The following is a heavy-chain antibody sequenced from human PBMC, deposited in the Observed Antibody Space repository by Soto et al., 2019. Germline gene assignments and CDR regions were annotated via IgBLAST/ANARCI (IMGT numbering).Heavy chain of an antibody. CDR3: ARGWYGSGSLRV. Sequence: SETLSLTCAVYGGSFSGYYWSWIRQPPGKGLEWIGEINHSGSTNYNPSLKSRVTISVDTSKNQFSLKLSSVTAADTAVYYCARGWYGSGSLRVWGQGTLVTVS. D-gene: IGHD3-10*01. CDR1: GGSFSGYY. V-gene: IGHV4-34*01. CDR2: INHSGST. J-gene: IGHJ4*02.